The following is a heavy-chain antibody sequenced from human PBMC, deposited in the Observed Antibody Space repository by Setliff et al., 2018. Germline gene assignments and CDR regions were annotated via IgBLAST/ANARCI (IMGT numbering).Heavy chain of an antibody. CDR1: GDSISDISYY. J-gene: IGHJ5*02. CDR3: ATMRNYYETGNYYSSRWFDP. Sequence: SETLSLTCTISGDSISDISYYWGFIRQSPGKGLEWIGEINHSGGIDYNPSLKSRVTISVDTSKNQFSLKLMSVTAADTAVYYCATMRNYYETGNYYSSRWFDPWGQGTLVTVSS. D-gene: IGHD3-22*01. V-gene: IGHV4-39*07. CDR2: INHSGGI.